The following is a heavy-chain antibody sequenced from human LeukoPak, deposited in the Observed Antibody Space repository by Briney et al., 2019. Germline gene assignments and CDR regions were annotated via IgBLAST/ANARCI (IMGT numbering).Heavy chain of an antibody. CDR3: TRDPYYYDSSGHEWPDP. Sequence: GGSLRLSCAASGFTFSSYEMNWVRQAPGKGLEWVGFIRSKAYGATTEYAASVKGRFTISRDDSKSIAYLQMNSLKTEDTAVYYCTRDPYYYDSSGHEWPDPWGQGTLVTVSS. D-gene: IGHD3-22*01. J-gene: IGHJ5*02. CDR1: GFTFSSYE. V-gene: IGHV3-49*04. CDR2: IRSKAYGATT.